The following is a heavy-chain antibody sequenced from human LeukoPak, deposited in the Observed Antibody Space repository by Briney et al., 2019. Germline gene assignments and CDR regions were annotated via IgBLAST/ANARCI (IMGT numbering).Heavy chain of an antibody. Sequence: SETLSLTSTVSNDSPTPLYWSCIRQPPGQGLEFIGYIFYSRTTNFTPSLKSRVALSADNSTNQFSLRLNYCARGRSATKFYFYSWGKGNLVTVSS. CDR1: NDSPTPLY. V-gene: IGHV4-59*11. CDR3: FYS. D-gene: IGHD5-24*01. CDR2: IFYSRTT. J-gene: IGHJ4*02.